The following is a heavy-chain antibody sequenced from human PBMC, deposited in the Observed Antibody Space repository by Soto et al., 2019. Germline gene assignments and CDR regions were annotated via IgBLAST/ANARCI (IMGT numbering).Heavy chain of an antibody. CDR3: ARYSDSSGDYYYGLDV. V-gene: IGHV3-23*01. CDR2: IRGSDGRA. Sequence: EVQLLESGGGLVQPGGSLRLSCAASGFIFSSYAMTWVRQAPGKGLEWVPTIRGSDGRAFYPDSVKGRFSISRDNSRSTLSLQMSSLRAEDTAVYYCARYSDSSGDYYYGLDVWGQGTTVIVSS. J-gene: IGHJ6*02. D-gene: IGHD6-6*01. CDR1: GFIFSSYA.